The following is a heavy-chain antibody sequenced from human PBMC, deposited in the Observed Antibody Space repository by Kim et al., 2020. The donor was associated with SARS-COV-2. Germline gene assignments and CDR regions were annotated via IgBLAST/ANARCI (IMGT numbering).Heavy chain of an antibody. CDR3: AKDGGGWAAAGFDY. V-gene: IGHV3-23*01. Sequence: AASVKVRFASSRANSKNTLYLQMNSLRAEDTAVYYCAKDGGGWAAAGFDYWGQGTLVTVSS. D-gene: IGHD6-13*01. J-gene: IGHJ4*02.